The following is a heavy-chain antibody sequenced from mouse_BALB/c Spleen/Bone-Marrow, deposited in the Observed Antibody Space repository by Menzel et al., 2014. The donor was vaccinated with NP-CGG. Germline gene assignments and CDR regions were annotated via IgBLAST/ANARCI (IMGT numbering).Heavy chain of an antibody. Sequence: VQLQESGAELARPGASVKLSCKASGYTFTSYWMQWEKQRPGQGLEWIGAIYPGDGNTTYTQKFKGKATLTVDKSSSTAYMQLSSLASEDSAVYYCARGAPFDYWGQGTTLTVSS. J-gene: IGHJ2*01. CDR3: ARGAPFDY. CDR1: GYTFTSYW. CDR2: IYPGDGNT. V-gene: IGHV1-87*01.